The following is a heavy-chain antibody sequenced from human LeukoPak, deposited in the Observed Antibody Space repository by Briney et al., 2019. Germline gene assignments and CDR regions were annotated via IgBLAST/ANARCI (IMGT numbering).Heavy chain of an antibody. V-gene: IGHV1-69*04. CDR2: IIVMLDRS. J-gene: IGHJ6*03. D-gene: IGHD2-15*01. Sequence: SVKVSCKPSGGTFNNYAISWVRRAPGQGLEWMGSIIVMLDRSNYAQKFQARVTVTADKSTDTAYMHLNGLRSDDMAVYYCVREGYCNGRSCYGYYHYYYMDVWGNGTTVTVSS. CDR3: VREGYCNGRSCYGYYHYYYMDV. CDR1: GGTFNNYA.